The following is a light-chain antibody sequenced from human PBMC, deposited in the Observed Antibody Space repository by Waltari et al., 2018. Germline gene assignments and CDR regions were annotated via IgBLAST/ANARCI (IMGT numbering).Light chain of an antibody. Sequence: EIEKTQYPTTLTVSPGERVTLSCRADQNVYSNLAWYQQKPGQAPRLLIYGASTRDTDIPARFSGSGSGTEFTLTISSLESEDFAIFYCQQYMNWPRTFGQGTKVE. J-gene: IGKJ1*01. CDR3: QQYMNWPRT. V-gene: IGKV3-15*01. CDR2: GAS. CDR1: QNVYSN.